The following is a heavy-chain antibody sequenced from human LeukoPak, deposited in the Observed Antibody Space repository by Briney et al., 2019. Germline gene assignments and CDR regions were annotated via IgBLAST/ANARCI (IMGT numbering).Heavy chain of an antibody. V-gene: IGHV3-11*04. CDR1: GVTFSDFY. Sequence: GGSLRLSCAASGVTFSDFYMSWIRQAPGKGLEWVSYISSSGSAVSYADSVQGRFTISRDNAKNSLYLQMNSLRREDTAVYHCAKHFNRAFDIWGQRTMVTVSS. D-gene: IGHD3-3*02. CDR3: AKHFNRAFDI. J-gene: IGHJ3*02. CDR2: ISSSGSAV.